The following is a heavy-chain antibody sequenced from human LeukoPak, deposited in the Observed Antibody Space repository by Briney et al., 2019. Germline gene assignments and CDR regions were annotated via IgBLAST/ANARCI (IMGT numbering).Heavy chain of an antibody. CDR3: ARNDYYYGSGSYLDY. D-gene: IGHD3-10*01. J-gene: IGHJ4*02. V-gene: IGHV4-34*01. Sequence: SETLSLTCAVYGGSFSGYYWSWIRQPPGKGLEWIGEINHSGSTNYNPSLKSRVTISVDTSKNQFSLKLSSVTAADTAVYYCARNDYYYGSGSYLDYWGQETLVTVSS. CDR1: GGSFSGYY. CDR2: INHSGST.